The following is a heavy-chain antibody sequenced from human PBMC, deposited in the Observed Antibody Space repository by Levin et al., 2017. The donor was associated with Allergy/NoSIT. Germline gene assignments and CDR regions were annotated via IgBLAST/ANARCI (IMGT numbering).Heavy chain of an antibody. CDR1: GYTFTGYY. D-gene: IGHD2-2*02. CDR2: INPNSGGT. J-gene: IGHJ5*02. CDR3: ARGSYCSSTSCYKNWFDP. V-gene: IGHV1-2*02. Sequence: GESLKISCKASGYTFTGYYMHWVRQAPGQGLEWMGWINPNSGGTNYAQKFQGRVTMTRDTSISTAYMELSRLRSDDTAVYYCARGSYCSSTSCYKNWFDPWGQGTLVTVSS.